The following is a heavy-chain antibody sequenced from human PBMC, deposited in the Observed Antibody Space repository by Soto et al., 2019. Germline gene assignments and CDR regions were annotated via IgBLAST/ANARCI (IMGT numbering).Heavy chain of an antibody. CDR2: ISSSGSTI. D-gene: IGHD3-3*01. CDR1: GFTFSDYY. V-gene: IGHV3-11*04. CDR3: ARDLRFLEWSIYYYYYYGMDV. Sequence: GGSLRLSCAASGFTFSDYYMSWIRQAPGKGLEWVSYISSSGSTIYYADSVKGRLTISRDNAKNSLYLQMNSLRAEDTAVYYCARDLRFLEWSIYYYYYYGMDVWGQGITVTVSS. J-gene: IGHJ6*02.